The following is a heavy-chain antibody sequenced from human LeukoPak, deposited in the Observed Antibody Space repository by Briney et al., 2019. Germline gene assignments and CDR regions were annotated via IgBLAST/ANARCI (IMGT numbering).Heavy chain of an antibody. D-gene: IGHD2-2*02. CDR1: GYTFTGYY. J-gene: IGHJ4*02. CDR2: INPNSGGT. Sequence: ASVKVSCKASGYTFTGYYMHWVRQAPGQGLEWMGWINPNSGGTNYAQKFQGRVTMTRDTSISTAYMELSRLRSDDTAVYYCARGTLVVPAAIGYWGQGTLVTVSS. V-gene: IGHV1-2*02. CDR3: ARGTLVVPAAIGY.